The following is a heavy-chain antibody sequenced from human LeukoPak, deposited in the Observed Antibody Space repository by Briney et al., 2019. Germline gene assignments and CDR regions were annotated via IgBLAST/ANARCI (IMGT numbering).Heavy chain of an antibody. CDR2: ISAYNGNT. CDR3: ARGSPYYDFWSGYYGMDV. V-gene: IGHV1-18*01. J-gene: IGHJ6*02. Sequence: ASVKVSCKASGYTFTSYGISWVRRAPGQGLEWMGWISAYNGNTNYAQKLQGRVTMTTDTSTSTAYMELRSLRSDDTAVYYCARGSPYYDFWSGYYGMDVWGQGTTVTVSS. CDR1: GYTFTSYG. D-gene: IGHD3-3*01.